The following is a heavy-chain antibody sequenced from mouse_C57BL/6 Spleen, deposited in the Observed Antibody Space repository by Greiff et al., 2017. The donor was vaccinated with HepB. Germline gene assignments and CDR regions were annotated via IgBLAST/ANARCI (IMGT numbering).Heavy chain of an antibody. CDR3: TTGLDYYGSSYEDAY. J-gene: IGHJ3*01. CDR1: GFNIKDDY. D-gene: IGHD1-1*01. V-gene: IGHV14-4*01. CDR2: IDPENGDT. Sequence: EVQLQQSGAELVRPGASVKLSCTASGFNIKDDYMHWVKQRPEQGLEWIGWIDPENGDTEYASKFQGKATITADTSSNTAYLQLSSLTSEDTAVYYCTTGLDYYGSSYEDAYWGQGTLVTVAA.